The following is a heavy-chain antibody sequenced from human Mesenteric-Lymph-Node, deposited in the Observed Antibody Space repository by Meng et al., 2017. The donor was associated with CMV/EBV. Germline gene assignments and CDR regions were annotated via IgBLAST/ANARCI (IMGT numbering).Heavy chain of an antibody. D-gene: IGHD2-2*01. Sequence: ASVKVSCKASGYTFTGYYMHWVRQAPGQGLEWMGWINPNSGGTNYAQKFQGRVTMTRDTSISTAYMELSRLRSDDTAVYYCAKGGIVVVPAADNWFGPWGQGTLVTVSS. V-gene: IGHV1-2*02. CDR1: GYTFTGYY. CDR2: INPNSGGT. J-gene: IGHJ5*02. CDR3: AKGGIVVVPAADNWFGP.